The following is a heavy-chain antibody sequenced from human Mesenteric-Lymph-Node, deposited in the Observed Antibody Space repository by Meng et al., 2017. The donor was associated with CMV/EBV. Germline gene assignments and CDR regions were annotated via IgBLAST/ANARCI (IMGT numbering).Heavy chain of an antibody. D-gene: IGHD3-10*01. CDR1: GFTFSTYA. Sequence: GGSLRLSCAASGFTFSTYAMSWVRQAPGKGLEWVSVIYSGGSSTYYADSVKGRFTISRDNAKNSLYLQMNSLRAEDTAVYYCARDYRSSSGNVFDYWGQGTPVTVSS. CDR2: IYSGGSST. V-gene: IGHV3-23*03. CDR3: ARDYRSSSGNVFDY. J-gene: IGHJ4*02.